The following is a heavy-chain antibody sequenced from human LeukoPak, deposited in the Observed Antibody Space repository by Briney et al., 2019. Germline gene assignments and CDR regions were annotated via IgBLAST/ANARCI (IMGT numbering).Heavy chain of an antibody. Sequence: SVKVSCKASGGTFSSYAISWVRQAPGQGLEWMGGIIPICGTANYAQKFQGRVTITADESTSTAYMELSSLRSEDTAMYYCATADYGDYVAAGGAFDYWGQGTLVTVSS. V-gene: IGHV1-69*01. CDR2: IIPICGTA. D-gene: IGHD4-17*01. J-gene: IGHJ4*02. CDR1: GGTFSSYA. CDR3: ATADYGDYVAAGGAFDY.